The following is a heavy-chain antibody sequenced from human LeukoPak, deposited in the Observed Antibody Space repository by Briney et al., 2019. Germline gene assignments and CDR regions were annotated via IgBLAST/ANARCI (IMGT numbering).Heavy chain of an antibody. CDR3: AKDSNGWYQRGSNYFDY. CDR2: ISGSGSST. V-gene: IGHV3-23*01. CDR1: GFTFTSYA. Sequence: GGSLRLSCAASGFTFTSYAMNWVRQAPGKGLEWVSTISGSGSSTYYVDSVKGRFTNSRDNSKNTLYLQMNSLRAEDTAEYCCAKDSNGWYQRGSNYFDYWGQGTLVTVSS. D-gene: IGHD6-19*01. J-gene: IGHJ4*02.